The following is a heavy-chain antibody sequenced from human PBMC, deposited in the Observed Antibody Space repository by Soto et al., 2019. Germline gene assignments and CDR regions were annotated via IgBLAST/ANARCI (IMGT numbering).Heavy chain of an antibody. J-gene: IGHJ6*03. CDR3: ASHDFWSGYMGDYYYMDV. V-gene: IGHV4-31*03. D-gene: IGHD3-3*01. CDR2: IYYSGST. Sequence: TSETLSLTCTVSGGSISSGGYYWSWIRQHPGKGLEWIGYIYYSGSTYYNPSLKSRVTISVDTSKNQFSLKLSSVTAADTAVYYCASHDFWSGYMGDYYYMDVWGKGTTVTVSS. CDR1: GGSISSGGYY.